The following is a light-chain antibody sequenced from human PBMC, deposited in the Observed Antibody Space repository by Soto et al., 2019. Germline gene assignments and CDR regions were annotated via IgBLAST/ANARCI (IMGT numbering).Light chain of an antibody. CDR2: AAS. J-gene: IGKJ1*01. V-gene: IGKV1-6*01. CDR1: QGIRND. Sequence: AIHMTQSPSSLSASVGDRVTITCRASQGIRNDLGWYQQKPGKAPKLLIYAASSLQSGVPSRFSGSGSGTDFTLTISSLQPEDFATYYCLQDYNYPWTFGQETKVDIK. CDR3: LQDYNYPWT.